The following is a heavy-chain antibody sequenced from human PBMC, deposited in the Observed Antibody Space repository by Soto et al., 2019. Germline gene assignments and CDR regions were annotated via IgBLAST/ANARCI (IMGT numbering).Heavy chain of an antibody. CDR1: GYTFTTYY. D-gene: IGHD4-17*01. J-gene: IGHJ4*02. CDR2: INPGGTYT. CDR3: AKDLSDYTGYFDT. V-gene: IGHV1-46*01. Sequence: QVQLVQSGAEVKKPGASVKVSCKASGYTFTTYYIHWVRQAPGIGLELMGLINPGGTYTTYAQKFQGRVALTSDTSTRAVYMELSSLRSKDTAVYYCAKDLSDYTGYFDTWGQGTQVTVSS.